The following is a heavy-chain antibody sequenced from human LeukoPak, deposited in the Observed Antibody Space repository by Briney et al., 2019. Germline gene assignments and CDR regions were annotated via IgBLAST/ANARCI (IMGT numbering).Heavy chain of an antibody. CDR3: ATLIVVVPAAKGYYFDY. J-gene: IGHJ4*02. CDR2: IYHSGST. V-gene: IGHV4-38-2*01. Sequence: SETLSLTCAVSGYSISSGCYWGWIRQPPGKGLEWIGSIYHSGSTYYNPSLKSRVTISVDTSKNQFSLKLSSVTAADTAVYYCATLIVVVPAAKGYYFDYWGQGTLVTVSS. D-gene: IGHD2-2*01. CDR1: GYSISSGCY.